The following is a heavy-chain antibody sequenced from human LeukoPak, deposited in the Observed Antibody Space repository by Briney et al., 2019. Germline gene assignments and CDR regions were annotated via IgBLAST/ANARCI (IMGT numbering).Heavy chain of an antibody. J-gene: IGHJ4*02. CDR1: GYTFTGYY. Sequence: ASVKVSCKASGYTFTGYYMHWVRQAPGEGLEWMGRINPNSGGTNYAQKFQGRVTMTRDTSISTAYMELSRLRSDDTAVYYCARVFNRRWLPSGYWGQGTLVTVSS. CDR3: ARVFNRRWLPSGY. CDR2: INPNSGGT. V-gene: IGHV1-2*06. D-gene: IGHD6-19*01.